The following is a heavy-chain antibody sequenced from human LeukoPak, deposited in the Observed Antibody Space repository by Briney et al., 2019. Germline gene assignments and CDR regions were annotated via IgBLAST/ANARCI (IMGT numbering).Heavy chain of an antibody. CDR3: ARDLGIADNWFDP. J-gene: IGHJ5*02. CDR2: ISSSSSYI. D-gene: IGHD6-13*01. V-gene: IGHV3-21*01. CDR1: GFTFSSYS. Sequence: GGSLRLSCAASGFTFSSYSMNWVRQAPGKGLEWVSSISSSSSYIYYADSVKGRFTISRDNAKNSLYLQMNSLRAEDTAVYYCARDLGIADNWFDPWGQGTLVTVSS.